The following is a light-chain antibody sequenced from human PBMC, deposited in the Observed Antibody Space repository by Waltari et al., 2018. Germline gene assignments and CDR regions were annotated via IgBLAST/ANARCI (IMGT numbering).Light chain of an antibody. CDR3: QQRSNWPPWT. CDR2: DAS. Sequence: EIVLTQSPATLPLSPGERATLSCRASQSVSSYFDWYQQKPGQAPRLLIYDASNRATGIPARFSGSGSGTDFTLTISSLEPEDFAVYYCQQRSNWPPWTFGQGTKVEIK. CDR1: QSVSSY. V-gene: IGKV3-11*01. J-gene: IGKJ1*01.